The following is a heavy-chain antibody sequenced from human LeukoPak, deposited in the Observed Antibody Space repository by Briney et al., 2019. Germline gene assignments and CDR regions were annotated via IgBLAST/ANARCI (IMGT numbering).Heavy chain of an antibody. D-gene: IGHD3-10*01. J-gene: IGHJ5*02. CDR3: ARRYGSGSYAGWFDP. CDR2: INHSGST. V-gene: IGHV4-34*01. CDR1: GGSFSGYY. Sequence: PSETLSLTCAVYGGSFSGYYWSWIRQPPGKGLEWIGEINHSGSTNYNPSLKSRVTISVDTSKNQFSLKLSSVTAADTAVYYCARRYGSGSYAGWFDPWGQGTLVIVSS.